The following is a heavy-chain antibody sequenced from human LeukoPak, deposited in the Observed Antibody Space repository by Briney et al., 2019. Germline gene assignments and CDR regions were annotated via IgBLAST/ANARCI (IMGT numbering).Heavy chain of an antibody. CDR3: ARDVGYYYDSSLDY. CDR2: MSGGGAHT. V-gene: IGHV3-23*01. Sequence: GGSLRLSCAASGFTFSSYWMTWVRQAPGKGLEWVSVMSGGGAHTYYSDSVKGRFTISRDNSKNTLYLQMNSLRAEDTAVYYCARDVGYYYDSSLDYWGQGTLVTVSS. J-gene: IGHJ4*02. CDR1: GFTFSSYW. D-gene: IGHD3-22*01.